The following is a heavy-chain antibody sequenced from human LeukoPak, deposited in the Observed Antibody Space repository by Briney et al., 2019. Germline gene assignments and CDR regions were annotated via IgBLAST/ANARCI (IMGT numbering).Heavy chain of an antibody. Sequence: SETLSLTCTVSGGSISSSSYYWGWIRRPPGKGLEWIGNIYYSGSTYYNPSLKSRVTISVDTSKNQFSLNLSSVTAADTAVYYCARHNKGARDFDYWGQGTLVTVSS. J-gene: IGHJ4*02. CDR2: IYYSGST. V-gene: IGHV4-39*01. CDR3: ARHNKGARDFDY. CDR1: GGSISSSSYY. D-gene: IGHD1-26*01.